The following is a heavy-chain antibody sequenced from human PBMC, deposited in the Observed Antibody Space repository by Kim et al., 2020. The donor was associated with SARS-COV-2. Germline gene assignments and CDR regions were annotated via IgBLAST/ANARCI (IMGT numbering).Heavy chain of an antibody. D-gene: IGHD6-13*01. CDR3: ARDWSKSLQQQLVDDAFDI. V-gene: IGHV1-69*13. CDR1: GGTFSSYA. CDR2: IIPIFGTA. Sequence: SVKVSCKASGGTFSSYAISWVRQAPGQGLEWMGGIIPIFGTANYAQKFQGRVTITADESTSTAYMELSSLRSEDTAVYYCARDWSKSLQQQLVDDAFDIWGQGTMVTVSS. J-gene: IGHJ3*02.